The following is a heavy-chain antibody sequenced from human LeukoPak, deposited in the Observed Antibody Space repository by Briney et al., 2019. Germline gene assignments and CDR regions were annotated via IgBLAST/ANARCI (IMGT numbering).Heavy chain of an antibody. Sequence: GGSLRLSCAASGFTFSSYSMNWVRQAPGKGLEWVSSISSSSSYIYYADSVKGRFTISRDNSKNTLYLQMNSLRAEDTAVYYCARGFGSSWFHYGMDVWGQGTTVTVSS. J-gene: IGHJ6*02. D-gene: IGHD6-13*01. V-gene: IGHV3-21*01. CDR3: ARGFGSSWFHYGMDV. CDR1: GFTFSSYS. CDR2: ISSSSSYI.